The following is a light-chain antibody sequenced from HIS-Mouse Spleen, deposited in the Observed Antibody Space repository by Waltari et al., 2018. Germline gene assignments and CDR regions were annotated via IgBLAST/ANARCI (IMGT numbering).Light chain of an antibody. Sequence: SYVLTQPPSVSVAPGQTARITCGGNNIGSKSVHWYQQKPGQAPVLVVYDESDRPSGIPGRFSGSNSGNTATLTISRVEAGDEADYDCQVWDSSSDVVFGGGTKLTVL. CDR3: QVWDSSSDVV. CDR2: DES. J-gene: IGLJ2*01. CDR1: NIGSKS. V-gene: IGLV3-21*02.